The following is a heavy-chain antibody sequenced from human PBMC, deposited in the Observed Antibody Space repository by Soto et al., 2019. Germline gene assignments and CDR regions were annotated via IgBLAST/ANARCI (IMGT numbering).Heavy chain of an antibody. V-gene: IGHV3-23*01. J-gene: IGHJ4*02. D-gene: IGHD2-15*01. CDR3: AKDRFCSGGCCYSDY. Sequence: EVQLSESGGGLVQPGGSLRLSCAASGFTFSSYAMSWVRQAPGKGLEWVSTISASGGSTYYADSVKGRFAISRDNSKNTLYLQMNSLRAEDTAVYFCAKDRFCSGGCCYSDYWGQGTLVTVSS. CDR1: GFTFSSYA. CDR2: ISASGGST.